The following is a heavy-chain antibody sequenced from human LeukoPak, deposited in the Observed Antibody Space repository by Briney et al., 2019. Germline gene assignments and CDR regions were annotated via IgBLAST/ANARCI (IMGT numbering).Heavy chain of an antibody. CDR1: GFTFSSYS. CDR2: ISSSSSYI. V-gene: IGHV3-21*01. J-gene: IGHJ3*02. Sequence: GGSLRLSCAASGFTFSSYSMHWVRQAPGKGLEWVSSISSSSSYIYYADSVKGRFTISRDNAKNSLYLQMNSLRAGDTAVYYCARDGDIVVVPAAPDAFDIWGQGTMVTVSS. CDR3: ARDGDIVVVPAAPDAFDI. D-gene: IGHD2-2*01.